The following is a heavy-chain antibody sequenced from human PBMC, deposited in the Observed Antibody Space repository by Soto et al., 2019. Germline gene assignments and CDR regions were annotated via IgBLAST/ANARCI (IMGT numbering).Heavy chain of an antibody. Sequence: QVQLVQSGAEVKKPGSSVKVSCKASGGTFSSYAISWVRQAPGQGLEWMGGIIPIFGTANYAQKVQGRVTSTADESTSTADMELSSLRTEDTAVYYCARGWAARPNYCCDYGMDVWGQGTTVTVSS. CDR2: IIPIFGTA. CDR3: ARGWAARPNYCCDYGMDV. D-gene: IGHD6-6*01. J-gene: IGHJ6*02. V-gene: IGHV1-69*01. CDR1: GGTFSSYA.